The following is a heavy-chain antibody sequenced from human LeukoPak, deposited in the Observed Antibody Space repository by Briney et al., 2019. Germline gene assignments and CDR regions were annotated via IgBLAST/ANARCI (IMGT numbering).Heavy chain of an antibody. J-gene: IGHJ4*02. CDR1: GYTFTSYD. CDR2: MNPNSGNT. D-gene: IGHD2-15*01. CDR3: ARGNRMVGGSDY. Sequence: ASVKVSCKASGYTFTSYDINWVRQATRQGLEWMGWMNPNSGNTGYAQKFQGRVTMTRNTSISTAYMELSSLRSEDTAVYYCARGNRMVGGSDYWGQGTLVTVSS. V-gene: IGHV1-8*01.